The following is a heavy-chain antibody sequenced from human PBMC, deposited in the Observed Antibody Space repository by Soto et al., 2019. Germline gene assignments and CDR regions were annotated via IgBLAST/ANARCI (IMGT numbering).Heavy chain of an antibody. D-gene: IGHD3-22*01. J-gene: IGHJ4*02. CDR1: GFTFSSYA. CDR2: ISTNGGST. V-gene: IGHV3-64D*06. CDR3: VKGEYYYDSSGYYPFDY. Sequence: PGGSLRLSCSASGFTFSSYAMHWVRQAPGKGLEYVSSISTNGGSTHYADSVKGRFTISRDNSKNTQYLQMSSLGADDTAVYYCVKGEYYYDSSGYYPFDYWGQGTLVTVSS.